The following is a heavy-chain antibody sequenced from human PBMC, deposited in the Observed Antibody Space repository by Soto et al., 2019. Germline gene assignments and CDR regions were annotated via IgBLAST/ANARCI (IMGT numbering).Heavy chain of an antibody. J-gene: IGHJ5*02. CDR2: IYYSGST. CDR1: GGSISSSSYY. D-gene: IGHD3-9*01. CDR3: ARLQANYDILTGYGASENWFDP. V-gene: IGHV4-39*01. Sequence: SETLSLTCTVSGGSISSSSYYWGWIRQPPGKGLEWIGSIYYSGSTYYNPSLKSRVTISVDTSKNQFSLKLSSVTAADTAVYYCARLQANYDILTGYGASENWFDPWGQGTLVTVSS.